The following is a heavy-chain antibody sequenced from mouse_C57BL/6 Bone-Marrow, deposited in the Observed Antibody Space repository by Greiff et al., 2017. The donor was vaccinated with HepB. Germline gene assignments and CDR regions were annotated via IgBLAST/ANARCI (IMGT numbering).Heavy chain of an antibody. Sequence: EVKLVESGPGLVKPSQSLSLTCSVTGYSITSGYYWNWIRQFPGNKLEWMGYISYDGSNNYNPSLKNRISITRDTSKNQFFLKLNSVTTEDTATYYCAREGPWGQGTLVTVSA. CDR1: GYSITSGYY. CDR3: AREGP. J-gene: IGHJ3*01. CDR2: ISYDGSN. V-gene: IGHV3-6*01.